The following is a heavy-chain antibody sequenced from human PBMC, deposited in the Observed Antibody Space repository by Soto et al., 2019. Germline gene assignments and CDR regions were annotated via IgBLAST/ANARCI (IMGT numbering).Heavy chain of an antibody. CDR2: ISWNSGSI. CDR1: GFTFDDYA. CDR3: AKGHLVRGVISRPQDY. D-gene: IGHD3-10*01. J-gene: IGHJ4*02. Sequence: EVQLVESGGGLVQPGRSLRLSCAASGFTFDDYAMHWVRQAPGKGLEWVSGISWNSGSIGYADSVKGRFTISRDNAKNSLYLQMSSLRAEDTALYYCAKGHLVRGVISRPQDYWCQGTLVTVSS. V-gene: IGHV3-9*01.